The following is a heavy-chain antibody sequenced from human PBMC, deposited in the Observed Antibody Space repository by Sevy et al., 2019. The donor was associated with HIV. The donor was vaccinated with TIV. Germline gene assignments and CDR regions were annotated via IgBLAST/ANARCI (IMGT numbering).Heavy chain of an antibody. CDR1: GGSISSGGYY. CDR2: IYYSGST. D-gene: IGHD4-17*01. CDR3: ARARDYGRLFDY. Sequence: SETLSLTCTASGGSISSGGYYWSWIRQHPGKGLEWIGYIYYSGSTYYNPSLKSRVTISVDTSKNQFSLKLSSVTAADTAVYYCARARDYGRLFDYWGQGTLVTVSS. J-gene: IGHJ4*02. V-gene: IGHV4-31*03.